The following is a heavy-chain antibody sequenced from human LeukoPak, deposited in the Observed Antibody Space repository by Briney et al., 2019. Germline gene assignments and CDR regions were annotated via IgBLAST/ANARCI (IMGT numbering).Heavy chain of an antibody. V-gene: IGHV3-23*01. CDR2: VSGGGDKS. Sequence: GGSLRLSCVASGFTFSLYGMSWVRQAPGKGLEWVSSVSGGGDKSDHADSVKGRFTISRDNSKNTLYLQMNSLRAEDTAVYYCTKIGSGSYYPDYWGQGTLVTVSS. D-gene: IGHD1-26*01. CDR3: TKIGSGSYYPDY. CDR1: GFTFSLYG. J-gene: IGHJ4*02.